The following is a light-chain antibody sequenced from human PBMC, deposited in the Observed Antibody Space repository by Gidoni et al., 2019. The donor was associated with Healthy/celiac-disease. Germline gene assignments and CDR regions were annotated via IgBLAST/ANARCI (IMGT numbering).Light chain of an antibody. J-gene: IGLJ2*01. V-gene: IGLV2-14*03. CDR3: SSYTSSSTDVV. Sequence: QSALTQPASVSGSPGQSITISCTGTSSDVGGYNYVSWYQQHPGKAPKLMIYDVSNRPSGVSTRFSGSKSGNTASLTISGLQAEDEADYYCSSYTSSSTDVVFGGGTKLTFL. CDR2: DVS. CDR1: SSDVGGYNY.